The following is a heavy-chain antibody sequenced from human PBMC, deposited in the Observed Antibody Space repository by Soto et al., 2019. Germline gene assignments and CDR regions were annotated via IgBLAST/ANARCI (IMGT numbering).Heavy chain of an antibody. Sequence: GWSLRLSCGAPVFKFSYYAMTWVRQAPGKGLESVSGIYGNVAGIQYADSVRCRFTISSDNSKYTLSLQITGLRAKDSDVYYCPKNDISGDGSW. V-gene: IGHV3-23*01. D-gene: IGHD4-17*01. CDR3: PKNDISGDGS. J-gene: IGHJ5*01. CDR2: IYGNVAGI. CDR1: VFKFSYYA.